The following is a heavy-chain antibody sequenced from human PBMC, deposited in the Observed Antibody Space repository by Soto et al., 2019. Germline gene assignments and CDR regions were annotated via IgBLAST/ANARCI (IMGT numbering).Heavy chain of an antibody. V-gene: IGHV3-23*01. D-gene: IGHD3-3*01. CDR3: AKVQRDFWSGYYLPYYFDY. J-gene: IGHJ4*02. Sequence: GSLILSRAASGFTFSSYAMSLVRQAPGKGLEWVSAISGSGGSTYYADSVKGRFTISRDNSKNTLYLQMNSLRAEDTAVYYCAKVQRDFWSGYYLPYYFDYWGQGTLVTVSS. CDR2: ISGSGGST. CDR1: GFTFSSYA.